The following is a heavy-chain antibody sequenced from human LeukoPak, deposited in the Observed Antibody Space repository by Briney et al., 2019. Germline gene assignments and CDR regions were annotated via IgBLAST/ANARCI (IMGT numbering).Heavy chain of an antibody. CDR2: ISGSGGTI. Sequence: GGSLRLSCAASGFPFSGYALNWVRQAPGKGLEWVSAISGSGGTIFYSDSVKGRFTISRDHSKNTLYLQMNSLRAEDTAVYYCAKDRGWGLWFGELYYWGQGTLVTVSS. CDR1: GFPFSGYA. CDR3: AKDRGWGLWFGELYY. J-gene: IGHJ4*02. D-gene: IGHD3-10*01. V-gene: IGHV3-23*01.